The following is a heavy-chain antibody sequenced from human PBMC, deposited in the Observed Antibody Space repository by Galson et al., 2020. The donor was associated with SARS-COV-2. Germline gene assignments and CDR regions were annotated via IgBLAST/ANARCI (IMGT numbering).Heavy chain of an antibody. J-gene: IGHJ6*02. CDR2: IFSNDEK. Sequence: KMSGPTLVKPTETLTLTCTVSGFSLSNARMGVSWIRQPPGKALEWLAHIFSNDEKSYSTSLKSRLTISKATSKSQVVLTMTNMDPVDTATYYCARIQWVLTLLGYGYCFCMDVWVQGTTVTFSS. D-gene: IGHD1-26*01. V-gene: IGHV2-26*01. CDR3: ARIQWVLTLLGYGYCFCMDV. CDR1: GFSLSNARMG.